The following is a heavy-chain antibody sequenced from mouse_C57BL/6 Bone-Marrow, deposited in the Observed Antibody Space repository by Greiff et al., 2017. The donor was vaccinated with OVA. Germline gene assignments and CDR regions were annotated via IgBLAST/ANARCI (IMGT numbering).Heavy chain of an antibody. J-gene: IGHJ3*01. CDR1: GYTFTSYT. CDR3: GREAYYGGRGPPWFAY. Sequence: QVQLQQSGAELARPGASVKMSCKASGYTFTSYTMHWVKQRPGQGLEWIGYINPSSGYTKYNQKFKDKATLTADKSSSTAYMQLSSLTSEDSAVYYCGREAYYGGRGPPWFAYWGQGTLVTVSA. V-gene: IGHV1-4*01. CDR2: INPSSGYT. D-gene: IGHD1-1*01.